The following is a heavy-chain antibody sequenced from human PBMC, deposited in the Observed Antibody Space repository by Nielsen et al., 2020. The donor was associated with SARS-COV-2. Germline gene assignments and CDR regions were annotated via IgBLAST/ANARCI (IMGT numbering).Heavy chain of an antibody. V-gene: IGHV3-72*01. Sequence: GGSLRLSCAASGFTFSDHYMDWVRQAPGKGLEWVGRTRNKANSYTTEYAASVKGRFTISRDDSKNSLYLQMNSLKTEDTAVYYCAREAVVVTNWYFDLWGRGTLVTVSS. CDR3: AREAVVVTNWYFDL. J-gene: IGHJ2*01. CDR2: TRNKANSYTT. D-gene: IGHD3-22*01. CDR1: GFTFSDHY.